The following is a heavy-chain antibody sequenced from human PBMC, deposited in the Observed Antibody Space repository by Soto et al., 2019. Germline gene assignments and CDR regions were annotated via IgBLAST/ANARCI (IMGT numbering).Heavy chain of an antibody. V-gene: IGHV2-5*01. J-gene: IGHJ5*02. CDR1: GFSLSTSGVG. CDR3: AHRPPSPYFQNEDNWFDP. CDR2: IYWNDDK. Sequence: GSGPTLVNPTQTLTLTCTFSGFSLSTSGVGVGWIRQPPGKALEWLALIYWNDDKRYSPSLKSRLTITKDTSKNQVVLTMTNMDPVDTATYYCAHRPPSPYFQNEDNWFDPWGQGTLVTVSS. D-gene: IGHD3-10*01.